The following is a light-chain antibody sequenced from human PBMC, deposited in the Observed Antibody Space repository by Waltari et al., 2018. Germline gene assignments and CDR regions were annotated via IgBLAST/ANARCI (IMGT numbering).Light chain of an antibody. V-gene: IGKV4-1*01. CDR3: QQVYGSPFT. Sequence: IVMTQSPDPLAVSLGVRATINCKSSRSVLYSPNQKNSLPWYQQKPGQPPKLLIYWASTGETGVPDRISGSGSGTEFTRTNSSLRAEDVALYYCQQVYGSPFTVGGGTKVEIK. J-gene: IGKJ4*01. CDR1: RSVLYSPNQKNS. CDR2: WAS.